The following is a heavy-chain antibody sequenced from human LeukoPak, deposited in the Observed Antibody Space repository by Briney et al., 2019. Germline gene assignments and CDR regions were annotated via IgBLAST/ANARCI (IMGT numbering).Heavy chain of an antibody. CDR2: ISWNSGSI. D-gene: IGHD1-7*01. J-gene: IGHJ4*02. CDR1: GFTFDDYA. Sequence: GGSLRLSCAASGFTFDDYAVHWVRQAPGKGLEGVTGISWNSGSIDYADSVKGRFTISRDNAKNSLYLQMNSLRAEDTALYYWPKDNSSNWNYVEYFDYCGQGTLFTVSS. V-gene: IGHV3-9*01. CDR3: PKDNSSNWNYVEYFDY.